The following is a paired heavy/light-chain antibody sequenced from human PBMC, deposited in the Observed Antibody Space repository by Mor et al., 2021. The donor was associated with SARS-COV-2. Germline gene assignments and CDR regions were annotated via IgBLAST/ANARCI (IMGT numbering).Heavy chain of an antibody. CDR3: ARERTGYYISY. J-gene: IGHJ4*02. CDR2: ISYDGSNQ. Sequence: QVQLVESGGGVVQPGGSLRLSCAASGFTFRGYAMHWVRQAPGKGLEWVAMISYDGSNQYYADSMKGRFTISRDDSKNTLYLQMNSLRVEDTALYYCARERTGYYISYWGQGTLVTVSS. D-gene: IGHD3-9*01. V-gene: IGHV3-30*04. CDR1: GFTFRGYA.
Light chain of an antibody. V-gene: IGKV1-27*01. J-gene: IGKJ3*01. Sequence: DIQMTQSPSSLSASVGDRVTITCRASQGINNYLAWYQQKPGKVPEFLIYAASTLQSGVPSRFSGSGSGTDFTLTISSLQPEDVATYYCQKYNSAPFTFGPGTRVEI. CDR1: QGINNY. CDR2: AAS. CDR3: QKYNSAPFT.